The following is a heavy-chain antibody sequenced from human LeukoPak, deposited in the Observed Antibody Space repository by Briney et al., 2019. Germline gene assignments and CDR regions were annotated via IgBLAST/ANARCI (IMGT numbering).Heavy chain of an antibody. J-gene: IGHJ5*02. V-gene: IGHV1-18*01. D-gene: IGHD3-9*01. CDR1: GYTFTSYG. Sequence: ASVKVSCKASGYTFTSYGISWVRQAPGQGLEWMGWLSAYNGNTNYAQKLQGRVTMTTDTSTSTAYMELRSLRSDDTAVYYCGYFDWLSQGAHWFDPWGQGTLVTVSS. CDR3: GYFDWLSQGAHWFDP. CDR2: LSAYNGNT.